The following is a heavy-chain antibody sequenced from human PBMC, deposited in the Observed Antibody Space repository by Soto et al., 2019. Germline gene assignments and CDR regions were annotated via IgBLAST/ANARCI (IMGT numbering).Heavy chain of an antibody. Sequence: QPGGSLRLSCAASGFTFSSYAMHWVRQAPGKGLEWVAVISYDGSNKYYADSVKGRFTISRDNSKNTLYLQMNSLRAEDTAVYYCARDGGEGPYYYGMDVWGQGTTVTVSS. V-gene: IGHV3-30-3*01. CDR2: ISYDGSNK. D-gene: IGHD3-10*01. CDR3: ARDGGEGPYYYGMDV. CDR1: GFTFSSYA. J-gene: IGHJ6*02.